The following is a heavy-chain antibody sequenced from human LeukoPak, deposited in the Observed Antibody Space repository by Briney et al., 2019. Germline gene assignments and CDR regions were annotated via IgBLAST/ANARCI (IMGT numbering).Heavy chain of an antibody. CDR2: ISGTGSST. J-gene: IGHJ4*02. Sequence: PGGSLRLSCAASGFTFSSYAMGWVRQAPGKGLEWVSTISGTGSSTYYADSVKGRFTISRDSSKNTLYLQMNSLRAEDTAVYYCAKDSYSKGDYWGQGTLVTVSS. D-gene: IGHD1-26*01. CDR3: AKDSYSKGDY. V-gene: IGHV3-23*01. CDR1: GFTFSSYA.